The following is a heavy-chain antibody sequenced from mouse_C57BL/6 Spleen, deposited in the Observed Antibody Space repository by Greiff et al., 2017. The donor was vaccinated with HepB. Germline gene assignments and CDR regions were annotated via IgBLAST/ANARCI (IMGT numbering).Heavy chain of an antibody. J-gene: IGHJ3*01. CDR1: GYTFTDYE. D-gene: IGHD2-3*01. CDR2: IDPETGGT. V-gene: IGHV1-15*01. Sequence: VQLQQSGAELVRPGASVTLSCKASGYTFTDYEMHWVKQTPVHGLEWIGAIDPETGGTAYNQKFKGKAILTADKSSSTAYMELRSLTSEDSAVYYCTRGRWVLGAYWGQGTLVTVSA. CDR3: TRGRWVLGAY.